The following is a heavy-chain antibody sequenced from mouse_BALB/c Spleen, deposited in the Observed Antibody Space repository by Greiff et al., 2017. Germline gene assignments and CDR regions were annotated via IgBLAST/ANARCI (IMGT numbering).Heavy chain of an antibody. V-gene: IGHV5-17*02. Sequence: VQLVESGGGLVQPGGSRKLSCAASGFTFSSFGMHWVRQAPEKGLEWVAYISSGSSTIYYADTVKGRFTISRDNPKNTLFLQMTSLRSEDTAMYYCAREGVRKAMDYWGQGTSVTVSS. CDR2: ISSGSSTI. CDR3: AREGVRKAMDY. J-gene: IGHJ4*01. CDR1: GFTFSSFG. D-gene: IGHD2-14*01.